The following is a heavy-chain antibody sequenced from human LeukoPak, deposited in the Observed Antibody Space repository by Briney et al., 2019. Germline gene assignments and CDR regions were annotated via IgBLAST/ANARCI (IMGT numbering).Heavy chain of an antibody. Sequence: GASVKVSCKASGYTFTGYYMHWVRQAPGQGLEWMGWINPNSGGTNYAQKFQGRVTMTRDTSISTAYMELSRLRSDDTAVYYCARVLGNYARSSYWYFDLWGRGTLVTVSS. CDR2: INPNSGGT. CDR1: GYTFTGYY. CDR3: ARVLGNYARSSYWYFDL. D-gene: IGHD4-4*01. J-gene: IGHJ2*01. V-gene: IGHV1-2*02.